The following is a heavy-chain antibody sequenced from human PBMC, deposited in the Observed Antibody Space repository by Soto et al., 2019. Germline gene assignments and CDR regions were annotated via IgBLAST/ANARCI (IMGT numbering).Heavy chain of an antibody. Sequence: EVQLVESGGGLLQPGRSLRLSCTGSGFTFGGYSLSWVRQAPGRGLEWVGSIRGKAYGGTTEYAASVKGRFTISRDDSKSIAYLQMNSLKTEDTAFYYCARYRVVSDLSDFDSWGQGTLVTVSS. CDR2: IRGKAYGGTT. CDR1: GFTFGGYS. V-gene: IGHV3-49*04. J-gene: IGHJ4*02. D-gene: IGHD2-2*01. CDR3: ARYRVVSDLSDFDS.